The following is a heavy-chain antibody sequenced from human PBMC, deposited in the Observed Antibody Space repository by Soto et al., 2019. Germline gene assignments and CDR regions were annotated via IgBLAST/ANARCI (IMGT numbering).Heavy chain of an antibody. V-gene: IGHV3-9*01. CDR1: GFTFDDYA. Sequence: GGSLRLSCAASGFTFDDYAMHWVRQAPGKGLEWVSGISWNSGSIGYADSVKGRFTISRDNAKNSLYLQMNSLRAEDTALYYCAKDNGRNYYDSSGLSYYFDYWGQGTLVTVSS. CDR2: ISWNSGSI. CDR3: AKDNGRNYYDSSGLSYYFDY. J-gene: IGHJ4*02. D-gene: IGHD3-22*01.